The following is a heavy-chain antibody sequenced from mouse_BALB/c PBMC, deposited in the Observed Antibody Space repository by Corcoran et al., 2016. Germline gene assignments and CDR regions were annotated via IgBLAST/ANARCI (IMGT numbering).Heavy chain of an antibody. V-gene: IGHV1S136*01. D-gene: IGHD3-2*01. CDR2: INPYNDGT. J-gene: IGHJ2*01. Sequence: EVQLQQSGPELVKPGASVKMSCKASGYTFTSYVMHWVKQKPGQGLEWIGYINPYNDGTKYNEKFKGKATLTSDKSYSTAYMELSSLTSEDSAGHYCADSSGYHFDYWGQGTTLTVS. CDR1: GYTFTSYV. CDR3: ADSSGYHFDY.